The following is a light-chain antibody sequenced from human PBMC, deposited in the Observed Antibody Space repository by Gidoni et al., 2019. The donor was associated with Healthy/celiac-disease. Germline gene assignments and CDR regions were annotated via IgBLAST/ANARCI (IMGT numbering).Light chain of an antibody. Sequence: DIVMTQSPLSLPVTPGEPASTSCRSSQSLLHSNGYNYLDWYLQKPGQSPQLLIYLGSNRASGVPDRFSGSGSGTDFTLKISRVEAEDFGVYYCMQALQTPFTFGGGTKVEIK. CDR3: MQALQTPFT. J-gene: IGKJ4*01. CDR2: LGS. V-gene: IGKV2-28*01. CDR1: QSLLHSNGYNY.